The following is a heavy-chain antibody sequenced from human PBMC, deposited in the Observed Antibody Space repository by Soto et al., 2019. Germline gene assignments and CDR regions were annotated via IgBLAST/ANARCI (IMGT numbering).Heavy chain of an antibody. CDR1: GFTFSSFW. CDR3: ARDIGFSTYDF. J-gene: IGHJ4*02. CDR2: MNQDGTLI. V-gene: IGHV3-7*01. D-gene: IGHD3-3*01. Sequence: EVQLVESGGDLVQPGGSLRLSCEASGFTFSSFWMAWVRQSPGGGLEWVANMNQDGTLIDYLGSVRGRFTISRDNVKNSLFLQMNSLTTEDTAMYYCARDIGFSTYDFWGPSTLVVVSS.